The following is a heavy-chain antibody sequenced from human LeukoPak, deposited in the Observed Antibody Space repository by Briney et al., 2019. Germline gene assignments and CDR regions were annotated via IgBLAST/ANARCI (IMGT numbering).Heavy chain of an antibody. V-gene: IGHV4-34*01. CDR2: INHSGST. D-gene: IGHD3-22*01. CDR1: GGSFSGYY. J-gene: IGHJ4*02. Sequence: PSETLSLTCAVYGGSFSGYYWSWIRQPPGKGLEWIGEINHSGSTNYNPSLKSRVTISVDTSKNQFSLKLSSVTAADTAVYYCARDDTHSQINYDSSGYYGEWGQGTLVTVSS. CDR3: ARDDTHSQINYDSSGYYGE.